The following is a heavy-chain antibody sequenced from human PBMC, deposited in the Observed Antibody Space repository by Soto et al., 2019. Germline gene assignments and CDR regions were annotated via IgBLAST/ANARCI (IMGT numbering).Heavy chain of an antibody. CDR1: GYTFTSYA. V-gene: IGHV1-3*01. CDR3: ARDGGYSYGTYYYYGMDV. D-gene: IGHD5-18*01. Sequence: ASVKVSCKASGYTFTSYAMHWVRQAPGQRLEWMGWINAGNGNTKYSQKFQGRVTITRDTSASTAYMELSSLRSEDTAVYYCARDGGYSYGTYYYYGMDVWGQGTTVTVSS. CDR2: INAGNGNT. J-gene: IGHJ6*02.